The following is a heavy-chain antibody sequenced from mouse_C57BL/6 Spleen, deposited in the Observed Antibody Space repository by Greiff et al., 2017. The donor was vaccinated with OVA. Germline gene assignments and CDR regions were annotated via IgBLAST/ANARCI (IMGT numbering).Heavy chain of an antibody. D-gene: IGHD3-3*01. V-gene: IGHV1-22*01. Sequence: EVQLQQSGPELVKPGASVKMSCKASGYTFTDYNMHWVKQSHGKSLEWIGYINPNNGGTSYNQKFKGKATLTVNKSSSTAYMELRSLTSEDSAVYYCARLEARTGEFAYWGQGTLVTVSA. CDR2: INPNNGGT. J-gene: IGHJ3*01. CDR1: GYTFTDYN. CDR3: ARLEARTGEFAY.